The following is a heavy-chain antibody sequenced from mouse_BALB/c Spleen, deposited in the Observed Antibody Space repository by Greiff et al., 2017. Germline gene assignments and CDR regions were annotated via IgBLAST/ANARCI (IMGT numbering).Heavy chain of an antibody. CDR1: GFTFSSYT. D-gene: IGHD2-1*01. J-gene: IGHJ4*01. CDR2: ISNGGGST. Sequence: EVQGVESGGGLVQPGGSLKLSCAASGFTFSSYTMSWVRQTPEKRLEWVAYISNGGGSTYYPDTVKGRFTISRDNAKNTLYLQMSSLKSEDTAMYYCARQELLVYAMDYWGQGTSVTVSS. CDR3: ARQELLVYAMDY. V-gene: IGHV5-12-2*01.